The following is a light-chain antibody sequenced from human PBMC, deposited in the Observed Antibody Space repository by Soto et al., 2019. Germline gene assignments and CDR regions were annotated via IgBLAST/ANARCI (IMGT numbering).Light chain of an antibody. V-gene: IGKV1-39*01. CDR2: AAS. CDR1: HNINNY. CDR3: QQSYSTLGT. Sequence: IQMTQSPSSLSASVGDRVIINCRSDHNINNYLNWYQQRPGKVPKLLIYAASTLQSGVPSRFSGSGSGRVFTLTINSLQPEDFATYYCQQSYSTLGTFGRGTKVDIK. J-gene: IGKJ2*01.